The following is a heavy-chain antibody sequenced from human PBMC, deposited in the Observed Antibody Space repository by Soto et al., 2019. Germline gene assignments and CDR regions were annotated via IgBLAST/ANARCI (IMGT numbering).Heavy chain of an antibody. CDR1: GGTFSSYA. CDR3: ARDKAYVVAATPSDY. D-gene: IGHD2-15*01. V-gene: IGHV1-18*01. CDR2: ISAYNGNT. J-gene: IGHJ4*02. Sequence: ASVKVSCKASGGTFSSYAISWVRQAPGQGLEWMGWISAYNGNTNYAQKLQGRVTMTTDTSTSTAYMELRSLRSDDTAVYYCARDKAYVVAATPSDYWGQGTLVTVSS.